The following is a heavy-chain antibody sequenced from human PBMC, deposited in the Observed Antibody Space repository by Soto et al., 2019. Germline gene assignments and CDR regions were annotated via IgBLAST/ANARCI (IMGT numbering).Heavy chain of an antibody. Sequence: GGSLRLSCAASGFTFSSYAMSWVRQAPGKGLEWVSAISGSGGSTYYADSVKGRFTISRDNSRNTLYLQMNSLRAEDTAVYYCAKNLRGDSSGSWGQGTLVTVSS. CDR2: ISGSGGST. D-gene: IGHD3-22*01. V-gene: IGHV3-23*01. CDR3: AKNLRGDSSGS. J-gene: IGHJ4*02. CDR1: GFTFSSYA.